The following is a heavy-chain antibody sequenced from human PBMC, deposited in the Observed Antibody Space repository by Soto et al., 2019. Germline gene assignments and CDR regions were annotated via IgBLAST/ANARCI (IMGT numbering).Heavy chain of an antibody. D-gene: IGHD6-13*01. J-gene: IGHJ4*02. Sequence: QAQVVQSGADVRKPGSSVKLSCKASEGTFNSYAIAWVRQAPGQGLEWMGGIIPYYNTLNYAQKFQDRVTITADDSTNTVYMELSSLRSDDTAVYFCASGASRWYPYFLDSWAQGTLVTVSS. V-gene: IGHV1-69*01. CDR1: EGTFNSYA. CDR2: IIPYYNTL. CDR3: ASGASRWYPYFLDS.